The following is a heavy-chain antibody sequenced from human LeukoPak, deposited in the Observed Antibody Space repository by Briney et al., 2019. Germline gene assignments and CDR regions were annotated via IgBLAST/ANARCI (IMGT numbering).Heavy chain of an antibody. CDR3: ARDHYYGSGSFNNWFDP. D-gene: IGHD3-10*01. CDR2: IYTSGST. J-gene: IGHJ5*02. CDR1: GGSISSYY. V-gene: IGHV4-4*07. Sequence: PSETLSLTCTVSGGSISSYYWGWIRQPAGKGLEWIGRIYTSGSTNYNPSLKSRVTMSVDTSKNQFSLKLSSVTAADTAVYYCARDHYYGSGSFNNWFDPWGQGTLVTVSS.